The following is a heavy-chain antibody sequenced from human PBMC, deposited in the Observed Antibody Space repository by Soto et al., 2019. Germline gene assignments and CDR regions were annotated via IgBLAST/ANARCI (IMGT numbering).Heavy chain of an antibody. CDR3: ATERSVRNYYDSSGYRY. V-gene: IGHV1-69*13. D-gene: IGHD3-22*01. CDR2: IIPKLGSA. CDR1: GGGNLRDYR. J-gene: IGHJ4*02. Sequence: ASVKVSCKASGGGNLRDYRTTWVRRAPGQGLEWMGGIIPKLGSANYAQNFQGRVTVTADESTNTAYMELSSLRSDDTAVYYCATERSVRNYYDSSGYRYWGQGTLVTVSS.